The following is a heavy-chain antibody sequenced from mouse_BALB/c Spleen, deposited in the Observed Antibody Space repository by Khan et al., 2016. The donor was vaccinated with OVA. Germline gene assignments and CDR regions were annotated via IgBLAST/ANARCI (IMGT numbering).Heavy chain of an antibody. Sequence: QIQLVQSGPELKKPGETVKISCKASGYTFTNYGMNWVKQSPGKALKWMGWINTYTGEPTYADDFKGRFAFSLETSASTAYLQINNLKIEDTATSFWSRPPYFSYSLDYWGQGTSVTVSS. CDR1: GYTFTNYG. CDR3: SRPPYFSYSLDY. V-gene: IGHV9-3-1*01. J-gene: IGHJ4*01. D-gene: IGHD2-10*01. CDR2: INTYTGEP.